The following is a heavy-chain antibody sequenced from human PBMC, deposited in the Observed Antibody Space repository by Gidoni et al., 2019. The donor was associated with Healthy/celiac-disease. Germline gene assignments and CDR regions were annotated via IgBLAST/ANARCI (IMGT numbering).Heavy chain of an antibody. D-gene: IGHD3-16*02. CDR1: GGTFSSYA. CDR3: ARSEGFGGVFVI. V-gene: IGHV1-69*01. Sequence: QVQLGQSGAEVKKPGSSVKVSSNASGGTFSSYAISWMRQAPGQGLEWMGGIIPIFVTAKHAQKFQGRVTITSDESTSTAYMELSSLSSEDTAVYYCARSEGFGGVFVIWGQGTLVTVSS. J-gene: IGHJ4*02. CDR2: IIPIFVTA.